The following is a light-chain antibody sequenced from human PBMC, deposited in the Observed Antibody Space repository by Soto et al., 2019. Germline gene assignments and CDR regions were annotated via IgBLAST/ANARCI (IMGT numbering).Light chain of an antibody. CDR1: QSVSSSY. Sequence: EIVLTQSPGTLSLPPGERATLSCRVSQSVSSSYLAWYQQKPGQAPRLLIYGASSRATGIPDRFSGSGSGTDFTLTISRLEPEDFAVYYCQQYGSSPTWTFGQGTKVDIK. V-gene: IGKV3-20*01. CDR2: GAS. J-gene: IGKJ1*01. CDR3: QQYGSSPTWT.